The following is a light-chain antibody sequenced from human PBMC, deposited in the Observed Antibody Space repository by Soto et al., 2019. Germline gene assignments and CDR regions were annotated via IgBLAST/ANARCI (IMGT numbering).Light chain of an antibody. CDR1: SSDVGGYNY. V-gene: IGLV2-14*01. J-gene: IGLJ1*01. CDR2: EVS. CDR3: SSYTSSSTYG. Sequence: QSALTQPASVSGSPGQSITISCTGTSSDVGGYNYVSWYQQHPGKAPKLTIYEVSNRPSGVSNRFSGSKSGNTASLTTSGLQAEDEADYYCSSYTSSSTYGFGTGTKVTVL.